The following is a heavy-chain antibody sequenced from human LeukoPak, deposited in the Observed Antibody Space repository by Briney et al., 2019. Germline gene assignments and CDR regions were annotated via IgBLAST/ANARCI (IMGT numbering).Heavy chain of an antibody. CDR2: IYTSGST. Sequence: SETLSLTCTVSGGSISSGSYYWSWIRQPAGKGLEWIGRIYTSGSTNYNPSLKSRVTISVDTSKNQFSLKLSSVTAADTAVYYCARDRDFWSGPPGDWGQGTLVTVSS. D-gene: IGHD3-3*01. CDR3: ARDRDFWSGPPGD. V-gene: IGHV4-61*02. CDR1: GGSISSGSYY. J-gene: IGHJ4*02.